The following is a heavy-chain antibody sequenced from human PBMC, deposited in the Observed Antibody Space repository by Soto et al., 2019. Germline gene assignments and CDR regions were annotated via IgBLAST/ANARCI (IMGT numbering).Heavy chain of an antibody. V-gene: IGHV3-7*03. CDR3: AREATTAMVRGVLY. CDR1: GFTFSTYW. J-gene: IGHJ4*02. Sequence: LRLSCAASGFTFSTYWMSWVRQAPGKGLEWVANIKEDGSEKYYVDSVKGRFTISRDNAKNSLHLQMNRLRVEDTAVYYCAREATTAMVRGVLYWGQGTLVTVSS. CDR2: IKEDGSEK. D-gene: IGHD3-10*01.